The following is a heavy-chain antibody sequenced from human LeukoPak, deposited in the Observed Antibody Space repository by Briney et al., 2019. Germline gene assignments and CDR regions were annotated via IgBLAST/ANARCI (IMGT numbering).Heavy chain of an antibody. CDR3: ARDTGKSGYPDY. CDR1: GGSISSYY. CDR2: IYSSGII. V-gene: IGHV4-4*07. Sequence: PPETLSLTCTVPGGSISSYYWSWIRQPAGKAPEWIGRIYSSGIINYNPSLKSRVTMSLDNSKNQLSLKLSYVTAADTAIYYCARDTGKSGYPDYWGQGTLVTVSS. D-gene: IGHD3-3*01. J-gene: IGHJ4*02.